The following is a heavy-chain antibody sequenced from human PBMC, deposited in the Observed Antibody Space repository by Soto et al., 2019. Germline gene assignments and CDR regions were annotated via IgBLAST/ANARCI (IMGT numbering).Heavy chain of an antibody. Sequence: TSETLSLTCTVSGGSISSYYGGWIRQPPGKGLEWIGSIYYSGSTYYNPSLKSRVTISVDTSKNQFSLKLSSVTAADTAVYYCARHLRGSYYDSSGIDYWGQGTLVTVSS. CDR3: ARHLRGSYYDSSGIDY. V-gene: IGHV4-39*01. CDR1: GGSISSYY. D-gene: IGHD3-22*01. CDR2: IYYSGST. J-gene: IGHJ4*02.